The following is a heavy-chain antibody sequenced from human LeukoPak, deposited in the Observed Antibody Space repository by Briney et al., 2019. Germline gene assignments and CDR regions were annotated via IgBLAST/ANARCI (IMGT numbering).Heavy chain of an antibody. CDR3: ARSRRLQQGRGLDY. CDR2: INPNSGGT. Sequence: GASVKVSCKASGYTFTGYYMHWGRQAPGQGLEWMGWINPNSGGTNYAQKFQGRVTMTRDTSISTAYMELSRLRSDDTAVYYCARSRRLQQGRGLDYWGRGTLVTVSS. CDR1: GYTFTGYY. D-gene: IGHD5-24*01. J-gene: IGHJ4*02. V-gene: IGHV1-2*02.